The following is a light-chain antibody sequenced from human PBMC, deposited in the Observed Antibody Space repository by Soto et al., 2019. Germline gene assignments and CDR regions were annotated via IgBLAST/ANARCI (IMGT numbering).Light chain of an antibody. J-gene: IGKJ5*01. CDR2: GAS. CDR3: QQYGSSPPVT. CDR1: QSVSSSY. V-gene: IGKV3-20*01. Sequence: IVLTQSPSTLSLSPGSRSTHSCRASQSVSSSYLAWYQQKPGQAPRLXIYGASSRATGIPDRFSGSGSATDFTPTISRLEPEDFAVYYCQQYGSSPPVTFGQGTRLEIK.